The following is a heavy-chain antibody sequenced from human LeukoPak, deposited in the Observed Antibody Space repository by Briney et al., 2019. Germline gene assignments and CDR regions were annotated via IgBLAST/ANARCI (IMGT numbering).Heavy chain of an antibody. V-gene: IGHV4-39*07. J-gene: IGHJ1*01. D-gene: IGHD6-6*01. CDR1: GGSISSSSYY. CDR3: ETTSIAAFQH. Sequence: SETLSLTCTVSGGSISSSSYYWGWIRQPPGKGLEWIGSIYYSGSTYYNPSLKSRVTISVDTSKNQFSLKLSSVTAADTAVYYCETTSIAAFQHWGQGPLVTVSS. CDR2: IYYSGST.